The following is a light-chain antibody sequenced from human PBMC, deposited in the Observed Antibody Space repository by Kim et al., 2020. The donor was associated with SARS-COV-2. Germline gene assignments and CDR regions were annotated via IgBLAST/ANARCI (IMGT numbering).Light chain of an antibody. CDR2: GAS. CDR1: QRVSSSY. CDR3: QQYGSSLPYS. V-gene: IGKV3-20*01. J-gene: IGKJ2*03. Sequence: FPGEGTTLSCRASQRVSSSYLAWYQQQPGQAPRLLIYGASSKATGIPDRFSGSGSGTDFTLTISRLEPEEFAVYYCQQYGSSLPYSFGQGTKLEI.